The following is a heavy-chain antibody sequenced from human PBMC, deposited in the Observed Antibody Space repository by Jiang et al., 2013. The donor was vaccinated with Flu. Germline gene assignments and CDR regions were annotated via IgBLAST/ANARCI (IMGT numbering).Heavy chain of an antibody. CDR1: GDSVSSDSAA. CDR2: TYYRSKWYI. J-gene: IGHJ4*02. CDR3: ARYYDATGGYLDY. V-gene: IGHV6-1*01. Sequence: QTLSLTCAISGDSVSSDSAAWNWVRQSPSRGLEWLGRTYYRSKWYIDYAESVKSRITINPDTSKNQFSLQLNSVTPEDTAVYYCARYYDATGGYLDYWGQGTLVTVSS. D-gene: IGHD4/OR15-4a*01.